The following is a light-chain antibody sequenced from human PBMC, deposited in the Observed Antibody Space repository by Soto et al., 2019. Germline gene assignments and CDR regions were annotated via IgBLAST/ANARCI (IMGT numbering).Light chain of an antibody. V-gene: IGLV2-14*01. Sequence: QSVLTQPASVSGSPGQSITISCTGTSSDVGGHDYVSWYQQHPGKAPKLIIYEVRNRPSGVSNRFSGSKSGNTASLTISVLQAEDEADYYCSSYSSTTLVFGTGTKVTVL. J-gene: IGLJ1*01. CDR2: EVR. CDR1: SSDVGGHDY. CDR3: SSYSSTTLV.